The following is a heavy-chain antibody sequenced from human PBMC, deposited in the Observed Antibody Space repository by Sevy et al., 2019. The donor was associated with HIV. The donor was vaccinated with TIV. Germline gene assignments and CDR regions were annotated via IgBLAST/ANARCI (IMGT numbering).Heavy chain of an antibody. D-gene: IGHD6-13*01. V-gene: IGHV4-34*01. J-gene: IGHJ4*02. CDR3: ARAPRRAADGTGPLGFDY. CDR2: INHSGST. Sequence: SETLSLTCAVYGGSFSGYYWSWIRQPPGKGLEWIGEINHSGSTNYNPSLKSRVTITVDTSKNQFSLTLSSVTAAETAVYYCARAPRRAADGTGPLGFDYWGQGTLVTVSS. CDR1: GGSFSGYY.